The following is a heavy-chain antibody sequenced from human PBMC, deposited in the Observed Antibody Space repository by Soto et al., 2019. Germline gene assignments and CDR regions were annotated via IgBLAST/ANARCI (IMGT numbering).Heavy chain of an antibody. V-gene: IGHV4-30-4*08. CDR2: IYYSGST. Sequence: SETLSLTCTFSCGSIISGDYYWSWIRQPPGKCLEWIGYIYYSGSTYYNPSLKSRVTISVDTSKNQFSLKLSSVTAADTAVYYCARARRVPAAIYYYYGMDVWGQGTTVTVSS. CDR3: ARARRVPAAIYYYYGMDV. D-gene: IGHD2-2*01. J-gene: IGHJ6*02. CDR1: CGSIISGDYY.